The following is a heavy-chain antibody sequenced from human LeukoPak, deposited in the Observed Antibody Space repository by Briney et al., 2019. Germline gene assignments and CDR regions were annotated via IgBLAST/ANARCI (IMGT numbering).Heavy chain of an antibody. Sequence: SETLSLTCTVSGGSISSSSYYWGWIRQPPGKGLEWIGSIYYSGSTYYNPSLKSRVTISVDTSKNQFSLKLSSVTAADTAVYYCARGNWSYFFYFDYWGQGTLVTVSS. CDR1: GGSISSSSYY. V-gene: IGHV4-39*07. CDR2: IYYSGST. J-gene: IGHJ4*02. D-gene: IGHD1-7*01. CDR3: ARGNWSYFFYFDY.